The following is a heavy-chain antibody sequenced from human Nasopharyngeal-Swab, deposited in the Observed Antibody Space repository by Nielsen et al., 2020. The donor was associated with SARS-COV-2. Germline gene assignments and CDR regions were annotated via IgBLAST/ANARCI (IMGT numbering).Heavy chain of an antibody. V-gene: IGHV3-21*01. D-gene: IGHD2-15*01. Sequence: GGSLRLSCAASGFTFSSYSMNWVRQAPGKGLEWVSSISSSSSYIYYADSVKGRFTISRDNAKNSLYLQMNSLRAEDTAVYYCARSCSGGSCYSAAFDIWGQGTMVTVSS. CDR2: ISSSSSYI. J-gene: IGHJ3*02. CDR1: GFTFSSYS. CDR3: ARSCSGGSCYSAAFDI.